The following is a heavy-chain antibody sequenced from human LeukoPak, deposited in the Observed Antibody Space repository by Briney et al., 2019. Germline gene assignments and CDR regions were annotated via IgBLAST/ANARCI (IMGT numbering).Heavy chain of an antibody. Sequence: GASVKVSCKASGYTFTSYDINWVRQATGQGLEWMGWMNPNSGNTGYAQKFQGRGTMTRNTSISTAYMELSSLRSEDTTVYYCARDSPARGDPPPHWGQGTLVTVSS. V-gene: IGHV1-8*01. J-gene: IGHJ1*01. CDR2: MNPNSGNT. CDR3: ARDSPARGDPPPH. CDR1: GYTFTSYD. D-gene: IGHD3-10*01.